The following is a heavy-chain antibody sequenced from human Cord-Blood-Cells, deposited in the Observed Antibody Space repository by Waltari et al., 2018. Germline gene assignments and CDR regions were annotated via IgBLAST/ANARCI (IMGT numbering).Heavy chain of an antibody. J-gene: IGHJ4*02. Sequence: EVQLLESGGGLVQPGGSLRLSCAASGFTFSSYAMSWVRQAPGKGVECVAAISGSGGSTYYAGSVKVRFTISRDNSKNTLDLQMNSLRAEDTAVYYCAKDRDADYWGQGTLVTVSS. V-gene: IGHV3-23*01. CDR3: AKDRDADY. CDR2: ISGSGGST. CDR1: GFTFSSYA.